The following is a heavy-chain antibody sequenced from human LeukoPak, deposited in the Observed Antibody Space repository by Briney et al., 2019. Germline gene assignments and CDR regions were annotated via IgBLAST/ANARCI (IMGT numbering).Heavy chain of an antibody. CDR3: AREGRAAADY. CDR1: GYTFTSYD. J-gene: IGHJ4*02. Sequence: ASVKVSCKASGYTFTSYDINWARQATGQGLEWMGWMNPNSGNTGYAQKLQGRVTMTRNTSISTAYMELSSLRPEDTAVYYCAREGRAAADYWGQGTLVTVSS. D-gene: IGHD6-13*01. V-gene: IGHV1-8*01. CDR2: MNPNSGNT.